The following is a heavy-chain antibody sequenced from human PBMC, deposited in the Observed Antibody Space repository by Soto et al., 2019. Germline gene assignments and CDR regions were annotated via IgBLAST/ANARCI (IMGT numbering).Heavy chain of an antibody. V-gene: IGHV4-30-2*01. CDR3: ASSPSGSGFDP. J-gene: IGHJ5*02. Sequence: QLQLQESGSGLVKPSQTLSLTCAVSGGSISSGGYSWIWIRQPPGKGLEWIGYIYHSGSTYYSPSLKDRVTISVDRSKNQFSLKLSSVTAADTAVYYCASSPSGSGFDPWGQGTLVTVSS. CDR2: IYHSGST. CDR1: GGSISSGGYS. D-gene: IGHD1-26*01.